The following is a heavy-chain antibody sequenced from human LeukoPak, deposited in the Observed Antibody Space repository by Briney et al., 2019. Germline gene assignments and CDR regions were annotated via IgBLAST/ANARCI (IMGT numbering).Heavy chain of an antibody. CDR3: ARDDSPYYYDSSGYYSKGDLDY. Sequence: GGSLRLSCAASGFTFSNYWMTWVRQAPGKGLEWVANIKPDESEKYYVGSVKGRSTISRDNAKNSLYLQMNSLRAEDTAVYYCARDDSPYYYDSSGYYSKGDLDYWGQGTLVTVSS. CDR1: GFTFSNYW. CDR2: IKPDESEK. D-gene: IGHD3-22*01. V-gene: IGHV3-7*01. J-gene: IGHJ4*02.